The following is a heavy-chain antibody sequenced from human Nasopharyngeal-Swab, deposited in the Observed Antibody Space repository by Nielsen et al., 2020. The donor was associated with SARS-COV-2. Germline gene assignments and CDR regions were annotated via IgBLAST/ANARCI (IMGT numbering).Heavy chain of an antibody. V-gene: IGHV3-48*04. D-gene: IGHD1-26*01. CDR3: TTEEWELLFLSYYFDY. CDR2: ISSSSSSTI. Sequence: GGSLRLSCAASGFTFSSYSMNWVRQAPGKGLEWVSYISSSSSSTIYYADSVKGRFTISRDNAKNSLYLQMNSLRAEDTAVYYCTTEEWELLFLSYYFDYWGQGTLVTVSS. CDR1: GFTFSSYS. J-gene: IGHJ4*02.